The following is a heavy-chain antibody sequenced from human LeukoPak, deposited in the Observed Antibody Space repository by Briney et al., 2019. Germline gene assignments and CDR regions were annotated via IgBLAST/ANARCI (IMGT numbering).Heavy chain of an antibody. CDR3: AGASYDSSGVH. CDR1: GGSISSYY. CDR2: IYYSGRT. J-gene: IGHJ4*02. Sequence: PSETLSLTCTVSGGSISSYYWSWIRQPPGKGLEWIGYIYYSGRTNYNPSLKSGVTISVDTSKNQFSLKLSSVTAADTAVYYCAGASYDSSGVHWGQGTLVTVSS. D-gene: IGHD3-22*01. V-gene: IGHV4-59*01.